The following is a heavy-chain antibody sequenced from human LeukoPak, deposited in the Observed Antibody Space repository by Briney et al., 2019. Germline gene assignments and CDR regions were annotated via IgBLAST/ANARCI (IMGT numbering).Heavy chain of an antibody. CDR3: ARHVHSSSWFDY. CDR2: IYYSGST. V-gene: IGHV4-59*08. Sequence: SETLSLTCTVSGGSISSYYWSWIRQPPGKGLEWIGYIYYSGSTNYNPSLKSRVTISVDTSKNQFSLKLSSVTAADTAVYYCARHVHSSSWFDYWGQGTLVTVSP. D-gene: IGHD6-13*01. CDR1: GGSISSYY. J-gene: IGHJ4*02.